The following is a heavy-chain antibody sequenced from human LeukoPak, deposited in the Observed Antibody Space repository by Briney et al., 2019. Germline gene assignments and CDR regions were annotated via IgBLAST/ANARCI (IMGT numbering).Heavy chain of an antibody. D-gene: IGHD6-19*01. V-gene: IGHV4-59*12. J-gene: IGHJ4*02. Sequence: SETLSLTCTVSGGSISSYYWSWIRQPPGKGLEWIGYIYYSGSTNYNPSLKSRVTISVDTSKNQFSLRLSSVTAADTAVYYCARDTGVWPSGWYLPSLDYWGQGTLVTVSS. CDR3: ARDTGVWPSGWYLPSLDY. CDR2: IYYSGST. CDR1: GGSISSYY.